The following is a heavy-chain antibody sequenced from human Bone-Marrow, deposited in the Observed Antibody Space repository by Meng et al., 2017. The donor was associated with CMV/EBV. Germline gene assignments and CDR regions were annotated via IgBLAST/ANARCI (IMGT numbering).Heavy chain of an antibody. Sequence: GGALRLSCAASGFTVSTKYMYWVRQAPGKGLEWVSSISSSSSYIYYADSVKGRFTISRDNAKNSLYLQMNSLRAEDTAVYYCARDFYDFWSGYYTTGRDNWFDPWGQGTLVTVSS. CDR3: ARDFYDFWSGYYTTGRDNWFDP. D-gene: IGHD3-3*01. J-gene: IGHJ5*02. V-gene: IGHV3-21*01. CDR2: ISSSSSYI. CDR1: GFTVSTKY.